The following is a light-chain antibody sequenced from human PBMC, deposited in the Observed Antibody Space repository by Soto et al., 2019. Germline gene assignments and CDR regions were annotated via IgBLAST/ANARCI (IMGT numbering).Light chain of an antibody. CDR3: QQYGSSTGLT. J-gene: IGKJ4*01. CDR2: GAS. V-gene: IGKV3-20*01. Sequence: EIVLTQSPGTPSLSPGERATLSCRASQSVSSSYLAWYQQKPGQAPRLLIYGASSRATGIPDRFSGSGSGTDFTLTISGLEPEDFAVYYCQQYGSSTGLTFGGGTKVDIK. CDR1: QSVSSSY.